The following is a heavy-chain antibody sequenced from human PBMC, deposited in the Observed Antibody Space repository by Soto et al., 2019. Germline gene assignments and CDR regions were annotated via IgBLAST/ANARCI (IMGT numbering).Heavy chain of an antibody. CDR2: IYYSGST. D-gene: IGHD5-12*01. Sequence: QVQLQESGPGLVKPSQTLSLTCTVSGGSISSGDYYWSWIRQPPGKGLEWIGYIYYSGSTYYNPSLMSRVTISVDTSKNQCSLELSSVTAADTAVYYCARYIVATIRGRRGANIDYWGQGTLVTVSS. CDR3: ARYIVATIRGRRGANIDY. V-gene: IGHV4-30-4*01. CDR1: GGSISSGDYY. J-gene: IGHJ4*02.